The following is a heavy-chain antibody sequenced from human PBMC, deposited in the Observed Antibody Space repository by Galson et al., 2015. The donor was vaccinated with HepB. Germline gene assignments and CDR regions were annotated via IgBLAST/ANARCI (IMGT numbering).Heavy chain of an antibody. CDR1: GGNFSNHA. CDR3: ARGDILTGTHHPYYFGMDV. J-gene: IGHJ6*02. D-gene: IGHD3-9*01. CDR2: IISMSSTA. V-gene: IGHV1-69*13. Sequence: SVKVSCKASGGNFSNHALNWVRQAPGQGLEWMGAIISMSSTANYAQKFQGRVTLSADESTTTAYLEMTSLRSEDTAIYYCARGDILTGTHHPYYFGMDVWGQGTTVTVSS.